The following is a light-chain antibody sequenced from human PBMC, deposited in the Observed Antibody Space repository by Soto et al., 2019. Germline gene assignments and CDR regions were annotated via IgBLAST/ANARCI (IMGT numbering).Light chain of an antibody. CDR1: QAVYSRY. CDR2: GAS. J-gene: IGKJ5*01. V-gene: IGKV3-20*01. Sequence: SVLTQARGNLALSPGQRTTLFCMASQAVYSRYVAWYQQKPGQAPRLLICGASSRATGIPDRFSGSGSRADFTFISTRQAPEAFVVYYYQQYGSSPITFGQGTRLEIK. CDR3: QQYGSSPIT.